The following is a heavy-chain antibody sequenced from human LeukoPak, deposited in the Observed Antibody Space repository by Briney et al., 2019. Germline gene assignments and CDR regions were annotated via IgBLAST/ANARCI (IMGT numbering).Heavy chain of an antibody. V-gene: IGHV1-2*02. CDR3: ARDLLLWFGEPLE. J-gene: IGHJ4*02. CDR2: INPNSGGT. Sequence: ASVKVSCKASGYTFTGYYMHWVRQAPGQGLEWMGWINPNSGGTNYAQKFQGRVTMTRDTSISTAYMKLSRLRSDDTAVYYCARDLLLWFGEPLEWGQGTLVTVSS. D-gene: IGHD3-10*01. CDR1: GYTFTGYY.